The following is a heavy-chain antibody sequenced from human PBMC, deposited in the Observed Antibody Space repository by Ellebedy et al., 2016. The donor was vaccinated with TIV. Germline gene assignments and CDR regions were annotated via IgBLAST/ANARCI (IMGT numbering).Heavy chain of an antibody. J-gene: IGHJ4*02. Sequence: SETLSLXCAVYGGSFSGYHWSWVRQPPGKGLEWIGKINHSGSTNYNPSLKSRVTISVDTSKNQVSLKVRSVTAADTAVYYCARGVSSGSYYVYFEYWGQGTLVTVSS. CDR2: INHSGST. CDR3: ARGVSSGSYYVYFEY. CDR1: GGSFSGYH. D-gene: IGHD3-10*01. V-gene: IGHV4-34*01.